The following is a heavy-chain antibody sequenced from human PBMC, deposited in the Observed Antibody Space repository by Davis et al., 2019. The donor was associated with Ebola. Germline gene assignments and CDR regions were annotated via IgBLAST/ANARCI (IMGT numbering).Heavy chain of an antibody. V-gene: IGHV1-2*06. CDR1: GYTFIRYY. D-gene: IGHD6-13*01. Sequence: ASVKVSCKASGYTFIRYYMHWVRQAPGQGLEWMGRINPNSGGTNYAQKFQGRVTMTRDTSISTAYMELSRLRSDDTAVYYCAASTSSPLVNDYWGQGTLVTVSS. CDR3: AASTSSPLVNDY. CDR2: INPNSGGT. J-gene: IGHJ4*02.